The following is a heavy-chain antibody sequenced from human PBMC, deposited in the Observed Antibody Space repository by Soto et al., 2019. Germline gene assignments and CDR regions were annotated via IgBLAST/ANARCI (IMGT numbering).Heavy chain of an antibody. CDR2: IIPIFGTT. CDR1: GGTFSSYA. J-gene: IGHJ3*02. D-gene: IGHD3-10*01. Sequence: QVQLVQSGTEVKKPGSSVKVSCKASGGTFSSYAISWVRQAPGQGLEWMGGIIPIFGTTNYAQRFQGRVSITADESTSTTYMELSSLRSEDTAVYYCAGSYKYGSGTFDAFDISGQGTLVTVSS. CDR3: AGSYKYGSGTFDAFDI. V-gene: IGHV1-69*01.